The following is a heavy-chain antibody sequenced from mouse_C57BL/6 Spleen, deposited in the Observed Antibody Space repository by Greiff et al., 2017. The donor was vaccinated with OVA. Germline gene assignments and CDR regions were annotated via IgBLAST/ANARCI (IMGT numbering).Heavy chain of an antibody. V-gene: IGHV1-55*01. CDR2: IYPGSGST. D-gene: IGHD1-1*01. CDR1: GYTFTSYW. J-gene: IGHJ2*01. CDR3: AREGSATEVGGADY. Sequence: QVQLQQPGAELVKPGASVKMSCKASGYTFTSYWITWVKQRPGQGLEWIGDIYPGSGSTNYNEKFKSKATLTVDTSSSTAYMQLSSLTSEDSAVYYCAREGSATEVGGADYWGQGTTLTVSS.